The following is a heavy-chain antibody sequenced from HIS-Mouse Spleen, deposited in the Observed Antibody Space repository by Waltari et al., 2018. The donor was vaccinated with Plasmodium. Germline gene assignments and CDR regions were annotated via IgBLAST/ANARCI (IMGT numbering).Heavy chain of an antibody. J-gene: IGHJ4*02. Sequence: QVQLVESGGGVVQPGRSLRLSCAASGFTFSSYAMHWVRQPPGKGLEWVAVISYDGSNKYYADSVKGRFTISRDNSKNTLYLQMNSLRAEDTAVYYCARDPFYVDTAMVLDCWGQGTLVTVSS. D-gene: IGHD5-18*01. V-gene: IGHV3-30*04. CDR3: ARDPFYVDTAMVLDC. CDR2: ISYDGSNK. CDR1: GFTFSSYA.